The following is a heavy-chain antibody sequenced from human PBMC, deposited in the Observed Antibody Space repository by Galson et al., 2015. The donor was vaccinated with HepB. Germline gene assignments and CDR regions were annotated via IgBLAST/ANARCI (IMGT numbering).Heavy chain of an antibody. CDR2: IIPMFGIP. CDR3: ARGKKDLVVVPAVRYYYYNGMDV. D-gene: IGHD2-2*01. CDR1: GGTFRNFA. V-gene: IGHV1-69*13. J-gene: IGHJ6*02. Sequence: SVKVSCKASGGTFRNFAISWVRQAPGQGLEWMGGIIPMFGIPNYAQKFQGRVTITADESTSTVYMELSSLRSEDTAVYYCARGKKDLVVVPAVRYYYYNGMDVWGQGTTVTVSS.